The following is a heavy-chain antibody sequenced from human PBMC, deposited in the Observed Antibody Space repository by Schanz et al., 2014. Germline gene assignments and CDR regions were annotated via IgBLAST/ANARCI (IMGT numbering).Heavy chain of an antibody. CDR1: GFTFNSYA. Sequence: EVRLVESGGGVVQPGGSLRLSCAASGFTFNSYAMTWVRQAPGKGLEWVSSISHSGGSKYYADSVEGRFTISRDNSRNTLYLQMNSLRTEDTAVYYCASPSGYSDYGTYFDFWGQGTLVTVSS. CDR2: ISHSGGSK. V-gene: IGHV3-23*04. CDR3: ASPSGYSDYGTYFDF. D-gene: IGHD5-12*01. J-gene: IGHJ4*02.